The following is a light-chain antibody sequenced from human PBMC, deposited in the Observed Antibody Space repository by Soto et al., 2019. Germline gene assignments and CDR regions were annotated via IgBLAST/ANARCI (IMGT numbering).Light chain of an antibody. J-gene: IGLJ3*02. CDR1: RSDVGGYNY. CDR2: EVT. Sequence: QSALTQPASVSGSPGQSITISCTGTRSDVGGYNYVSWYQHHPGKAPKLMIYEVTNRPSGISDRFSGSKSGNTASLTISGLQAEDEADYYCSSYTSSSSLVVFGGGNKLTVL. V-gene: IGLV2-14*01. CDR3: SSYTSSSSLVV.